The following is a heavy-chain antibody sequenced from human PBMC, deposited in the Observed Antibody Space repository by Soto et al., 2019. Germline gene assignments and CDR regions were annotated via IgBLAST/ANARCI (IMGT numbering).Heavy chain of an antibody. CDR1: WFKCGGLS. CDR3: ERIQLVYYAFDI. V-gene: IGHV3-21*01. Sequence: LRLPWAAVWFKCGGLSINRVRQAPGKGLEWVSSISSSSSYIYYADSVKGRFTISRDNAKNSLYLQMNSLRAEDTAVYYCERIQLVYYAFDIWGQGTMVTVSS. J-gene: IGHJ3*02. CDR2: ISSSSSYI. D-gene: IGHD6-6*01.